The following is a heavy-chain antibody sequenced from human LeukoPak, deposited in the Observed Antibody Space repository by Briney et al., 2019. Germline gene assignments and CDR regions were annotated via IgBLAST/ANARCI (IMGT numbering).Heavy chain of an antibody. J-gene: IGHJ3*02. CDR2: FDPEDGET. D-gene: IGHD3-22*01. CDR3: ATDPGYYYDSSGYARAFDI. CDR1: GYTLTELS. V-gene: IGHV1-24*01. Sequence: ASVKVSCKVSGYTLTELSMHWVRQAPGKGPEWMGGFDPEDGETIYAQKFQGRVTMTEDTSTDTAYMELSSLRSEDTAVYYCATDPGYYYDSSGYARAFDIWGQGTMVTASS.